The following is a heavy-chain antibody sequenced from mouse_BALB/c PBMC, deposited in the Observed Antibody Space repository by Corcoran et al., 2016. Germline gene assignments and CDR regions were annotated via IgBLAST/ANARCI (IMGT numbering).Heavy chain of an antibody. CDR2: INTYTGEP. V-gene: IGHV9-1*02. CDR3: AREPYAMDY. Sequence: QIQLVQSGPELKKHGETVKISCKAAGYTFTNYGMNWMQQAPGKGLRWMGGINTYTGEPPYADDFKGRFAFSFETSTNTAYLQINNLKNEDMAAYFCAREPYAMDYWGQGTSVTVSS. CDR1: GYTFTNYG. J-gene: IGHJ4*01.